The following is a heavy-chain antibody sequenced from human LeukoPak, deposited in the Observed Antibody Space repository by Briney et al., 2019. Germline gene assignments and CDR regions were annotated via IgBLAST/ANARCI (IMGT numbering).Heavy chain of an antibody. CDR1: GFSFSSNW. Sequence: GGSLRLSCAASGFSFSSNWMHWVRHAPGEGLVWVSRVNSDGSGTSYADSVKGRFTISRDNAKNTLYLQMNSLRAEDTAVYYCATSLGPLTDYWGQGTLVTVSS. CDR2: VNSDGSGT. V-gene: IGHV3-74*01. CDR3: ATSLGPLTDY. J-gene: IGHJ4*02. D-gene: IGHD7-27*01.